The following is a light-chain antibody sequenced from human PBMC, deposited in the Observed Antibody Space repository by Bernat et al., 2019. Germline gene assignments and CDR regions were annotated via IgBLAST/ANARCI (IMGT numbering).Light chain of an antibody. J-gene: IGLJ3*02. V-gene: IGLV3-1*01. Sequence: SYELTQPPSVSVSPGQTASITCSGDRLATTCWYQQKPGQSPVVFIFRDNKRPSGIPERFSGANSGKTATLTNSGTQAMDEADYYCQAWDSSTGVFGGGTKLTVL. CDR2: RDN. CDR3: QAWDSSTGV. CDR1: RLAT.